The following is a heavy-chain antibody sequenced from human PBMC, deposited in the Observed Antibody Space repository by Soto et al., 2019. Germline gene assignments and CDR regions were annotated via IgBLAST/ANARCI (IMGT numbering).Heavy chain of an antibody. Sequence: PSETLSLTCTVFGSSISSGFFWGWIRQPPGKGLEWIGSIDHSGTTNYNPSLRSRVTISIDTSKNQFSLKLGSVTAADTAVYYCARGQSLFGPGGQVPLVTV. CDR1: GSSISSGFF. V-gene: IGHV4-38-2*02. CDR3: ARGQSLFGP. CDR2: IDHSGTT. J-gene: IGHJ5*02.